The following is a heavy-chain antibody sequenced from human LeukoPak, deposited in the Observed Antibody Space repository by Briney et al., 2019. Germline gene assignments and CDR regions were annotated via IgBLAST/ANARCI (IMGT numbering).Heavy chain of an antibody. CDR2: ISNNGGST. V-gene: IGHV3-64*01. CDR3: ARTSIAAREADY. Sequence: GGSLRLSRAASGFTFSRYSMHWVRQAPGKGLEYVSAISNNGGSTYYAKSVKGRFTISRDNSKNTLYLQMGSLRAEDMAVYYCARTSIAAREADYWGQGTLVTVSS. D-gene: IGHD6-6*01. CDR1: GFTFSRYS. J-gene: IGHJ4*02.